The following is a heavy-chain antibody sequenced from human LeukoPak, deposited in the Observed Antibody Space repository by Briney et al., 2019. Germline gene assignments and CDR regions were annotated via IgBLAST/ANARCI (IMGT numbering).Heavy chain of an antibody. CDR3: ARGRSNAFDV. Sequence: SETLSLTCTVSGGSISSGSYYWSWIRQPAGKGPEWIGRIYTSGSTNYNPSLKSRVTISVDTSKNQFSLKLSSVTAADTAIYFCARGRSNAFDVWGPGTVVTVSS. D-gene: IGHD5/OR15-5a*01. J-gene: IGHJ3*01. CDR2: IYTSGST. CDR1: GGSISSGSYY. V-gene: IGHV4-61*02.